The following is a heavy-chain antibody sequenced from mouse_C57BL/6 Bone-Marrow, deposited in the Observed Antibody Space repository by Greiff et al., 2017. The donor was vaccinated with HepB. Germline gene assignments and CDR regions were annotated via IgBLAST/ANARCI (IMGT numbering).Heavy chain of an antibody. CDR3: ARWGACYWYFGV. V-gene: IGHV14-1*01. D-gene: IGHD2-3*01. CDR2: IDPEDGDT. Sequence: VQLQQSGAELVRPGASVKLSCTASGFNIKDYYMHWVKQRPEQGLEWIGRIDPEDGDTEYAPKFQGKATMTADTSSNTAYLQLSSLTSEDTAVYYCARWGACYWYFGVWGTGTTVTVSS. CDR1: GFNIKDYY. J-gene: IGHJ1*03.